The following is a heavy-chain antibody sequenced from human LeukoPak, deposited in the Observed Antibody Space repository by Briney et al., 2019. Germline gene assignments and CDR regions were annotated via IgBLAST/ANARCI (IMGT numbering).Heavy chain of an antibody. CDR3: AKGLWSGYYSEVAPFDP. V-gene: IGHV3-9*01. J-gene: IGHJ5*02. CDR2: ISWNSGSI. Sequence: GRSLRLSCAASGFTFDDYAMHWVRQAPGKGLEWVSGISWNSGSIGYADSVKGRFTISRDNAKNSLYLQVNSLRAEDTALYYCAKGLWSGYYSEVAPFDPWGQGTLVTVSS. CDR1: GFTFDDYA. D-gene: IGHD3-3*01.